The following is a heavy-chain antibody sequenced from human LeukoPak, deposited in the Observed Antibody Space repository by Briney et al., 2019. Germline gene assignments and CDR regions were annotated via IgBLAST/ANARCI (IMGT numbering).Heavy chain of an antibody. D-gene: IGHD6-13*01. J-gene: IGHJ6*03. CDR1: GFTFSDYY. Sequence: GALRLSCAASGFTFSDYYMSWIRQAPGKGLEWVSYISSSGSTLYYADSVKGRFTISRDNAKNSLYLQMNSLRAEDTAVYYCARVFMAAGTFYYYYMDVWGKGTTVTVSS. V-gene: IGHV3-11*04. CDR3: ARVFMAAGTFYYYYMDV. CDR2: ISSSGSTL.